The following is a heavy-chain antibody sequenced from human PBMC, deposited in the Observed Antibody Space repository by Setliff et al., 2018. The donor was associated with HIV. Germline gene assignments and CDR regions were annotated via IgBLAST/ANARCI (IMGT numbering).Heavy chain of an antibody. V-gene: IGHV3-7*04. CDR2: MNRDGSKK. CDR3: ARDPAFGAFDI. D-gene: IGHD3-10*01. CDR1: GFTFSSSW. Sequence: GGSLRLSCAASGFTFSSSWMTWVRQAPGRGLEYVAGMNRDGSKKGYADSVKGRFSISRDNAKNSLYLQMSSLRTEDTAVYFCARDPAFGAFDIWGQGTMVTVSS. J-gene: IGHJ3*02.